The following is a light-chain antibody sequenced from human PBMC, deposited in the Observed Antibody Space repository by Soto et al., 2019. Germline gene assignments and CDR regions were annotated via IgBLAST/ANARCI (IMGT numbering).Light chain of an antibody. CDR2: DVS. Sequence: EIVLTQSPGTLSLATGERATLSCRSSQSVSSSYLAWYQQKPGQAPRLLIYDVSSSATGIPDRFSGSGSGTDFTLTISRLVPEDFAVYYCQQYGSSPTFGQGTKVEIK. CDR3: QQYGSSPT. CDR1: QSVSSSY. J-gene: IGKJ1*01. V-gene: IGKV3-20*01.